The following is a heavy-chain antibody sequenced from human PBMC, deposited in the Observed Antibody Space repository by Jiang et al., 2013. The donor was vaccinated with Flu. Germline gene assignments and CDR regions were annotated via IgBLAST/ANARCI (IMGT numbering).Heavy chain of an antibody. CDR3: AREGIEFDAFDF. D-gene: IGHD2-21*01. V-gene: IGHV3-48*03. CDR1: GFTFSSYE. J-gene: IGHJ3*01. Sequence: QLVESGGDLVQPGGSLRLSCAASGFTFSSYEMNWVRQAPGKGLEWVSYISSSGGTIYYADSVKGRFTISRDNAKNSLYLQMNSLRAEDTADYYCAREGIEFDAFDFWGQGTMVTVSS. CDR2: ISSSGGTI.